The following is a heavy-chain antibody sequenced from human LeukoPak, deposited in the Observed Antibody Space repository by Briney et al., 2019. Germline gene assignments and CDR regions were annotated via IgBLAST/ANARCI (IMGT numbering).Heavy chain of an antibody. CDR1: GGSMSSYY. J-gene: IGHJ4*02. CDR2: IYYSGST. V-gene: IGHV4-59*12. Sequence: SETLSLTCTVSGGSMSSYYWSWIRQPPGKGLEWIGYIYYSGSTYYNPSLKSRVTISVDTSKNQFSLKLSSVTAADTAVYYCARVEGLDSSGYYLDYWGQGTLVTVSS. D-gene: IGHD3-22*01. CDR3: ARVEGLDSSGYYLDY.